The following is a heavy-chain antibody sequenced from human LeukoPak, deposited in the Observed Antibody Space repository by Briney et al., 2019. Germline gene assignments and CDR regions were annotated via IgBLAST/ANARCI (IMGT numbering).Heavy chain of an antibody. J-gene: IGHJ5*02. CDR1: GFTFSGYG. D-gene: IGHD3-22*01. V-gene: IGHV3-33*01. CDR3: ARDPRSGYYYVDPSSGYNWFDP. CDR2: IWYDGSNK. Sequence: QPGRSLRLSCAASGFTFSGYGMHWVRQAPGKGLEWVAVIWYDGSNKYYADSVKGRFTISRDNSKNTLYLQMNSLRAEDTAVYYCARDPRSGYYYVDPSSGYNWFDPWGQGTLVTVSS.